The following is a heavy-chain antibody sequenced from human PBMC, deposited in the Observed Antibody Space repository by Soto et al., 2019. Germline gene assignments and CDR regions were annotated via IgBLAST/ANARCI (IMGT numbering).Heavy chain of an antibody. CDR3: ARKVYSSSSGGYYYYGMDV. D-gene: IGHD6-6*01. J-gene: IGHJ6*02. CDR1: GYSFTTYW. Sequence: GESLKISCKGSGYSFTTYWIGWVRQMPGKGLEWMGIIHPGDSDTRYSLPFQGQVTISADKSSSTAYLQWSSLKASDTAMYYCARKVYSSSSGGYYYYGMDVWGQGTTVTVSS. CDR2: IHPGDSDT. V-gene: IGHV5-51*01.